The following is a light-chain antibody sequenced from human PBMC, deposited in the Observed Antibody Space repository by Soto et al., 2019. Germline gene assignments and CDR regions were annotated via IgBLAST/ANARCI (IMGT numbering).Light chain of an antibody. J-gene: IGKJ2*01. CDR2: KVS. Sequence: DIVMTQTPLSSPVTLGQAASISCRSSQSLVHSDGNTYLSWYQQRPGQPPRLLIYKVSDRFSGVPDRFSGSGAGTEFTLSISSLQSEDVAVYYCQQYGDWPPETFGQGTKLEI. V-gene: IGKV2-24*01. CDR3: QQYGDWPPET. CDR1: QSLVHSDGNTY.